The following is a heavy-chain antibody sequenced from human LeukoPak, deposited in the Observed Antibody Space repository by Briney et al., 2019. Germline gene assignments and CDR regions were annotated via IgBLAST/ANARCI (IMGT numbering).Heavy chain of an antibody. J-gene: IGHJ6*03. Sequence: GRSLRLSCAASGFTFDDYAMHWVRQAAGKGLEWGSGISWNSGSIGYADSVKGRFTISRDNAKNSLYLQMNSLRAEDTALYYCAKDNHGDYYYYMDVWGKGTTVTVS. CDR3: AKDNHGDYYYYMDV. CDR1: GFTFDDYA. CDR2: ISWNSGSI. D-gene: IGHD4-17*01. V-gene: IGHV3-9*01.